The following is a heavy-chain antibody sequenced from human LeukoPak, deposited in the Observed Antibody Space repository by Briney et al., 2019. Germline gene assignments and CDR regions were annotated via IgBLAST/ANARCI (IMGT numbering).Heavy chain of an antibody. Sequence: SETLSLSCTVSGGSISSGSYYWSWIRQPAGKGLEWIGRIYTSGSTNYNPSLKSRVTISVDTSKNQFSLKLSSVTAADTAVCYCARELTGYYTYNWFDPWGQGTLVTVSS. V-gene: IGHV4-61*02. J-gene: IGHJ5*02. CDR3: ARELTGYYTYNWFDP. D-gene: IGHD3-9*01. CDR1: GGSISSGSYY. CDR2: IYTSGST.